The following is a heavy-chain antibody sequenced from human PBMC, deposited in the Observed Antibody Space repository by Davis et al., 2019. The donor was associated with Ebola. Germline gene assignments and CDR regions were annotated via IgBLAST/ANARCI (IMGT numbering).Heavy chain of an antibody. CDR3: ARDQDIVLMVYATHYYGMDV. Sequence: GESLKISCADSVITFSSYAMTWVRQAPGKGLEWVSAISGSGGTTYYAGSVKGRFTISRDNSKNTLYLQMNSLRAEDTAVYYCARDQDIVLMVYATHYYGMDVWGQGTTVTVSS. V-gene: IGHV3-23*01. D-gene: IGHD2-8*01. J-gene: IGHJ6*02. CDR1: VITFSSYA. CDR2: ISGSGGTT.